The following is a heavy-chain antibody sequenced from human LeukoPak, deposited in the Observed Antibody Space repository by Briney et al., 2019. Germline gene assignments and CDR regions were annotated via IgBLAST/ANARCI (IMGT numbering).Heavy chain of an antibody. Sequence: GGSLRLSXAASGFTFSNAWMSWVRQAPGKGLEWVGRIKSKTDGGTTDYAAPVKGRFTISRDDSKNTLYLQMNSLKTEDTAVYYCTTDRVLYAFDIWGQGTMVTVSS. CDR3: TTDRVLYAFDI. CDR1: GFTFSNAW. V-gene: IGHV3-15*01. J-gene: IGHJ3*02. CDR2: IKSKTDGGTT. D-gene: IGHD3-10*01.